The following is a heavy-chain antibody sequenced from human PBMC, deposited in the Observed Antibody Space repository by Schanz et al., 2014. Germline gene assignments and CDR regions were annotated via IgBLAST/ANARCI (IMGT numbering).Heavy chain of an antibody. CDR2: ISYDGRHK. Sequence: VQLVESGGGVVQPGGSLRLSCAASGFTFSGYGMHWVRQAPGKGLEWVAIISYDGRHKNYADSVKGRFTISRDNSKNTLHLQMNSLRVEDTAVYYCAKDDTQVNGMDVWGQGTTVTVSS. J-gene: IGHJ6*02. V-gene: IGHV3-30*18. CDR1: GFTFSGYG. CDR3: AKDDTQVNGMDV.